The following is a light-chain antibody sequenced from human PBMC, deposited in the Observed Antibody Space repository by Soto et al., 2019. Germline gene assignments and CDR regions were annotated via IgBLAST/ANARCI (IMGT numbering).Light chain of an antibody. J-gene: IGLJ1*01. Sequence: QSVLTQPASVSGSPGQSITISCTGTSSDVGGYNYVSWYQHHPGKAPKLMIYEVSNRSSGASNRFSGSKSGNTASLTISGLQAEDEADYYCSSYTSSSTYVFGTGTKVTVL. CDR1: SSDVGGYNY. CDR2: EVS. V-gene: IGLV2-14*01. CDR3: SSYTSSSTYV.